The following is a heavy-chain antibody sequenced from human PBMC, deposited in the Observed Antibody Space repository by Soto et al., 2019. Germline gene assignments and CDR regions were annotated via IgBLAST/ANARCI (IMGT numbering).Heavy chain of an antibody. CDR2: ISAYNGNT. CDR3: ARDGTIFGVVISAADDYYYYGMDV. D-gene: IGHD3-3*01. Sequence: QVQLVQSGAEVKKPGASVKVSCKASGYTFTSYGISWVRQDPGQGLEWMGWISAYNGNTNYAQKLQGRVTMTTDTSTSTAYMELRSLRADDTAVYYCARDGTIFGVVISAADDYYYYGMDVWGQGTTVTVSS. CDR1: GYTFTSYG. J-gene: IGHJ6*02. V-gene: IGHV1-18*01.